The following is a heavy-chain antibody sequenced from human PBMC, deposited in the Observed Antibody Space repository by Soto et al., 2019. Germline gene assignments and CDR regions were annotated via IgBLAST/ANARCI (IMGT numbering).Heavy chain of an antibody. Sequence: LRLSCAASGFTFSSYAMSWVRQAPGKGLEWVSAISGSGGSTYYADSVKGRFTISRDNSKNTLYLQMNSLRAEDTAVYYCAKGGYCSGGSCYLHWFDPWGQGTLVTVSS. J-gene: IGHJ5*02. CDR2: ISGSGGST. CDR1: GFTFSSYA. D-gene: IGHD2-15*01. V-gene: IGHV3-23*01. CDR3: AKGGYCSGGSCYLHWFDP.